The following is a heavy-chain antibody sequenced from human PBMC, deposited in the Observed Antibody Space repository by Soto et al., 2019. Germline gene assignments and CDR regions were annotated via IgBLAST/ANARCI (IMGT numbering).Heavy chain of an antibody. CDR3: ARDGSGNYYDSSGSFDY. Sequence: TLSLTCTVSGGSLSSYYWSWIRQPPGKGLEGIGYIYYSGSTNYNPSLKSRVTISVDTSKNQFSLKLSSVTAADPAVYYCARDGSGNYYDSSGSFDYWGQGTLVTVSS. J-gene: IGHJ4*02. D-gene: IGHD3-22*01. V-gene: IGHV4-59*01. CDR1: GGSLSSYY. CDR2: IYYSGST.